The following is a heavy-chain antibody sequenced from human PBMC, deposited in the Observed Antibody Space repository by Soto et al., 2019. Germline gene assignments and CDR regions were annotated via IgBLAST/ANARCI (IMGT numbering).Heavy chain of an antibody. CDR1: GYTFTSYG. V-gene: IGHV1-18*01. CDR3: AREAVAAIEGVHYCYGMGV. J-gene: IGHJ6*02. Sequence: QVQLVQSGAEVKKPGASVKVSCKASGYTFTSYGISWVRQAPGQGLEWMGWISAYNGNTNYPQNLQGRVTMTTDTSTSTAYMVLRSLRSDDTAVYFCAREAVAAIEGVHYCYGMGVWGQGTTVTVSS. D-gene: IGHD6-19*01. CDR2: ISAYNGNT.